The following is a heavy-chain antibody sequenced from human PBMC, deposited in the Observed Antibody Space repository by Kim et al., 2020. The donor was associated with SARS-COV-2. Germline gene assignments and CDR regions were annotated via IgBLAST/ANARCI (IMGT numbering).Heavy chain of an antibody. CDR1: GGTFSSYA. Sequence: SVKVSCKASGGTFSSYAISWVRQAPGQGLEWMGGIIPIFGTANYAQKFQGRVTITADESTSTAYMELSSLRSEDTAVYYCARDPYYYDSSGYPKVGYYYYYGMDVWGQGTTVTVSS. D-gene: IGHD3-22*01. CDR3: ARDPYYYDSSGYPKVGYYYYYGMDV. CDR2: IIPIFGTA. V-gene: IGHV1-69*13. J-gene: IGHJ6*02.